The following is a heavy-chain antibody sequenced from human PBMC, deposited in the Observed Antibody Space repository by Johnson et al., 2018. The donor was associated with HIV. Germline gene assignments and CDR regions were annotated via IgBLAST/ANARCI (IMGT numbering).Heavy chain of an antibody. CDR2: IRWHSGSI. Sequence: EVQLVESGGGVVRPGGSLRLSCAASGFTFSSYDMHWVRQAPGKGLEWVSGIRWHSGSIGYADSVKGRFTISRDNAKNSLYLQMNSLRAEDTALYYCAKDIYGDYVSDAFDIWGQGTMVTVSS. CDR1: GFTFSSYD. V-gene: IGHV3-9*01. CDR3: AKDIYGDYVSDAFDI. J-gene: IGHJ3*02. D-gene: IGHD4-17*01.